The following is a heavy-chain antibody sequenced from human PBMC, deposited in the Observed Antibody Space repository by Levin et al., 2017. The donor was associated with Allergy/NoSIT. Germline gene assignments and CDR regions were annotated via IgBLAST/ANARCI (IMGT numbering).Heavy chain of an antibody. CDR2: MRYSGDTT. CDR3: AKGLSSGSPYRAFDM. D-gene: IGHD1-26*01. Sequence: GGSLRLSCAASGFTFSSYTMTWVRQAPGKGLEWVSTMRYSGDTTYYADSVKGRFTISRDSSKDTLFLQMNSLRAEDTAVYYCAKGLSSGSPYRAFDMWGQGTLVTVSS. V-gene: IGHV3-23*01. J-gene: IGHJ3*02. CDR1: GFTFSSYT.